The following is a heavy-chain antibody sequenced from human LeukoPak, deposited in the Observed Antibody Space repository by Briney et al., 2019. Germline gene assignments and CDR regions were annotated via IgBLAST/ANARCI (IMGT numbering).Heavy chain of an antibody. CDR3: ARSVGYSSGWPDFFDY. D-gene: IGHD6-19*01. Sequence: SVKVSCKASGGTFSSYAISWVRQAPGQGLEWMGGIVPIFGTANYAQKFQGRVTITADESTSTAYMELSSLRSEDTAVYYCARSVGYSSGWPDFFDYWGQGTLVTVSS. CDR2: IVPIFGTA. V-gene: IGHV1-69*13. CDR1: GGTFSSYA. J-gene: IGHJ4*02.